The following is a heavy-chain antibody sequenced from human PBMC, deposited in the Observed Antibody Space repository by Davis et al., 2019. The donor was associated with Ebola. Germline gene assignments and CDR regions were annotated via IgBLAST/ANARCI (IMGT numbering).Heavy chain of an antibody. CDR1: GYTFTGYY. Sequence: ASVKVSCKASGYTFTGYYMHWVRQAPGQGLEWRGWINPNSGGTNYAQKFQGRVTMTRDTSISTAYMELSRLRSDDTAVYYCARVLVNSGSYEYFDYWGQGTLVTVSS. CDR2: INPNSGGT. CDR3: ARVLVNSGSYEYFDY. D-gene: IGHD1-26*01. V-gene: IGHV1-2*02. J-gene: IGHJ4*02.